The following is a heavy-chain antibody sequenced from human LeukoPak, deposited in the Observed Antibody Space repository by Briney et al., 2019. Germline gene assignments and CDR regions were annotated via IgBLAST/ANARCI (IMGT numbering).Heavy chain of an antibody. CDR1: GFTFSSYS. CDR2: IYSDGNT. J-gene: IGHJ4*02. CDR3: ASSSWDD. D-gene: IGHD6-13*01. V-gene: IGHV3-66*01. Sequence: GGSLRLSCAASGFTFSSYSMNWVRRPPGAGLEWVSVIYSDGNTYYADSVKGRFTISRDNSKNTVYLQINSLRAEDTAVYYCASSSWDDWGQGTLVTVSS.